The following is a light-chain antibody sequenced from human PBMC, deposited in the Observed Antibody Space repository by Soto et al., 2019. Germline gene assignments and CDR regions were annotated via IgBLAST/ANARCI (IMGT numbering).Light chain of an antibody. CDR3: QQRQYWPPIT. Sequence: VVPQSPPTLSLSPGERATLSCRTSLSVSSYLAWYQQKPGQAPRLLIYDASNRATGIPARFTGSGSGTDFNLTISTLEPEDFAVYYCQQRQYWPPITFGQGTRLEIK. CDR1: LSVSSY. CDR2: DAS. V-gene: IGKV3-11*01. J-gene: IGKJ5*01.